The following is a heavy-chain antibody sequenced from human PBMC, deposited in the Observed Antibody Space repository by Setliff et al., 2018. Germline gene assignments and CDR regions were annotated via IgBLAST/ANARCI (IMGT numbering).Heavy chain of an antibody. J-gene: IGHJ4*02. CDR2: VYDSGTT. CDR1: GGSVNSGYDN. D-gene: IGHD2-2*01. V-gene: IGHV4-39*01. Sequence: SETLSLTCTVSGGSVNSGYDNWGWIRQPPGKGLEWIGTVYDSGTTYYNPSLKSRVTIFVDTSKNQFSLNLNSVTAADTGVYYCASCRYQVPYDYWGQGILVTVSS. CDR3: ASCRYQVPYDY.